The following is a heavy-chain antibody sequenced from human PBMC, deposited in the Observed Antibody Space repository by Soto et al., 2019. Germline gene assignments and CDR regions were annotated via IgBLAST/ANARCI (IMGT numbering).Heavy chain of an antibody. CDR1: GGTFSSYA. V-gene: IGHV1-69*06. CDR3: RFIARAYSMDYSGMDV. CDR2: IIPIFGTA. D-gene: IGHD4-4*01. J-gene: IGHJ6*02. Sequence: SVKVSCKASGGTFSSYAISWVRQAPGQGLEWMGGIIPIFGTANYAQKFQGRVTITADKSTSTAYMELSSLRSEDTAVYYCRFIARAYSMDYSGMDVWGQGTTVTVSS.